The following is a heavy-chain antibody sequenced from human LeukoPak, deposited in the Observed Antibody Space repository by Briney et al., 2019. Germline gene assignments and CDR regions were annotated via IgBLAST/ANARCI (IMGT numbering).Heavy chain of an antibody. CDR2: IYYSGST. Sequence: PSETLSLTCTVSGGSISSSSYYWGWIRQPPGKGLEWIGSIYYSGSTYYNPSLKSRVTISVDTSKNQFSLKLSSVTAADTAVYYCARDPYDFWSAASWYFDLWGRGTLVTVSS. V-gene: IGHV4-39*07. D-gene: IGHD3-3*01. CDR1: GGSISSSSYY. CDR3: ARDPYDFWSAASWYFDL. J-gene: IGHJ2*01.